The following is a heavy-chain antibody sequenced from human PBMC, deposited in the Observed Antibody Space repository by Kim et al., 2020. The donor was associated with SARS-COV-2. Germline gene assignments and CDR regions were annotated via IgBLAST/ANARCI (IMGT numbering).Heavy chain of an antibody. J-gene: IGHJ4*02. D-gene: IGHD3-22*01. CDR3: ARGGVYYYDSSGYFYFDY. V-gene: IGHV3-48*02. Sequence: KGRFTISRDNAKNSLYLQMNSLRDEDTAVYYCARGGVYYYDSSGYFYFDYWGQGTLVTVSS.